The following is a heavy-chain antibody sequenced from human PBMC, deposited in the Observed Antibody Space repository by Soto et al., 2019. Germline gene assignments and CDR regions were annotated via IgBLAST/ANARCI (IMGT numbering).Heavy chain of an antibody. Sequence: QVQLVQSGVEVKKPGASVKVSCKASGYTFISHGISWVRQAPGQGLEWMGWNSGKNGNTNYAQKLQGRVTLTTDTSSSTASMELRSLRSDDTAVYYCARGSSSIVVVPDYGMDVWGQGTTVTVSS. J-gene: IGHJ6*02. CDR2: NSGKNGNT. V-gene: IGHV1-18*04. D-gene: IGHD2-15*01. CDR1: GYTFISHG. CDR3: ARGSSSIVVVPDYGMDV.